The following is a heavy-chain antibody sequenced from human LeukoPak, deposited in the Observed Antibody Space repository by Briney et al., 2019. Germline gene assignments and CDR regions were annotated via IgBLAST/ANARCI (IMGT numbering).Heavy chain of an antibody. CDR1: GFTFDDYG. CDR2: VSGSGGST. J-gene: IGHJ4*02. D-gene: IGHD2-2*01. Sequence: GGSLRLSCAASGFTFDDYGMSWVRQAPGKGLEWVSAVSGSGGSTYYADSVKGRFTISRDNSKNTPYLQMNSLRAEDTAVYYCAKDGAGSQSYCSSTSCYVDYWGQGTLVTVSS. V-gene: IGHV3-23*01. CDR3: AKDGAGSQSYCSSTSCYVDY.